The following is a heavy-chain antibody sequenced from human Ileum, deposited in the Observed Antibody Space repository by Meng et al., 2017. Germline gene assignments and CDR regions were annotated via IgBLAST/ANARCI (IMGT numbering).Heavy chain of an antibody. CDR2: ISGDGSST. J-gene: IGHJ4*02. V-gene: IGHV3-74*01. Sequence: GESLKISCAASGFTFSGYWMHWVRQVSGKGLVWVSRISGDGSSTNYADSVKGRFTISRDNAKNTLYLQMNSLRAEDTAVYYCASLTYSYGSGRPDYWGQGTLVTVSS. CDR3: ASLTYSYGSGRPDY. D-gene: IGHD3-10*01. CDR1: GFTFSGYW.